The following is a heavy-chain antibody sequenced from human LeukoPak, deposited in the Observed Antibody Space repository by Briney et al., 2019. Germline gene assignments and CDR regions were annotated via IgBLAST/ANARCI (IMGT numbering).Heavy chain of an antibody. Sequence: GGSLRLLCAASGFTFSDYNMGWMRQAPGKGLEWVSYTRNSDNNMFYADSVKGRFTISRDNAKYSVYLQMNSLRAEDTAVYYCARRIAGDGSHAFDIWGQGTMVTVSS. CDR3: ARRIAGDGSHAFDI. CDR1: GFTFSDYN. V-gene: IGHV3-11*01. D-gene: IGHD6-19*01. CDR2: TRNSDNNM. J-gene: IGHJ3*02.